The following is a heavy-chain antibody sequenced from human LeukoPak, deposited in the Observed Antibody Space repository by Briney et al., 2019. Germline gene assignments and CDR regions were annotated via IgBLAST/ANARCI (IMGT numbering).Heavy chain of an antibody. CDR2: ISSSGSTI. V-gene: IGHV3-11*04. CDR3: ARFPYYYDSSGYTRRFDP. Sequence: GGSLRLSCAASGFTFSDYYMSWIRQAPGKGLEWVSYISSSGSTIYYADSVKGRFTISRDNAKNSLYLQMNSLRAEDTAVYYCARFPYYYDSSGYTRRFDPWGQGTLVTVSS. D-gene: IGHD3-22*01. CDR1: GFTFSDYY. J-gene: IGHJ5*02.